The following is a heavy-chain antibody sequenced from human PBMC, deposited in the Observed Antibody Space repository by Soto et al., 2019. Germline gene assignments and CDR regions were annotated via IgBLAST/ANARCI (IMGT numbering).Heavy chain of an antibody. CDR1: GFTFSNYE. D-gene: IGHD6-13*01. CDR2: ISNNGAHT. J-gene: IGHJ6*03. CDR3: ARRGYGSRWPNVYMDV. V-gene: IGHV3-64*01. Sequence: EAQLVESGGGLVQPGGSLRLSCAASGFTFSNYEMHWVRQAPGKGLEYVSGISNNGAHTAYGKSVKGRFTISRDNSENTLYRQIGSLRAEDMALYYCARRGYGSRWPNVYMDVWGKGTTVTVSS.